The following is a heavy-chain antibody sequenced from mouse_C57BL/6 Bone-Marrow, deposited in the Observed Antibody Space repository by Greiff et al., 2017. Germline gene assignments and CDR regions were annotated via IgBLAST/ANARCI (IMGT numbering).Heavy chain of an antibody. Sequence: EVQGVESGGDLVKPGGSLKLSCAASGFTFSSYGMSWVRQTPDKRLEWVATISSGGSYTYYPDSVKGRFTISRDNAKNTLYLQMSSLKSDDTAMYYCARHNLYYAMDYWGQGTSVTVSS. CDR3: ARHNLYYAMDY. CDR1: GFTFSSYG. J-gene: IGHJ4*01. V-gene: IGHV5-6*01. CDR2: ISSGGSYT.